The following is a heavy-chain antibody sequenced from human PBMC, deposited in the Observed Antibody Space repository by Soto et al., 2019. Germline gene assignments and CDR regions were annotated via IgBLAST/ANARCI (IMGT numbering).Heavy chain of an antibody. CDR3: ATYCTGGSCYLDY. CDR1: GGSISSGSYY. D-gene: IGHD2-15*01. Sequence: QVQLQESGPGLVKPSQTLSLTCTVSGGSISSGSYYWSWIRQHPGKGLEWIGYIYYSGSTYYNPSLKSRVTISVHTSKNQYSLKLSSVTAADTAVYYCATYCTGGSCYLDYWGQGTLVTVSS. V-gene: IGHV4-31*03. J-gene: IGHJ4*02. CDR2: IYYSGST.